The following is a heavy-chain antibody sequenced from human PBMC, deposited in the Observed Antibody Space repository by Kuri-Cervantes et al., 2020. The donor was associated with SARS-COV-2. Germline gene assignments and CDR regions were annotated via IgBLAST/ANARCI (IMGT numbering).Heavy chain of an antibody. J-gene: IGHJ4*02. CDR3: ARGTNLGDSSGYWLHLFDY. Sequence: ESLKISCDASGFTFSNTWMTWVRQGPGKGLEWIGSIYHSGSTYYNPSLKSRVTISIDTSKNQFSLKLSSVTAEDTAVYYCARGTNLGDSSGYWLHLFDYWGQGTLVTVSS. V-gene: IGHV4-38-2*01. D-gene: IGHD3-22*01. CDR1: GFTFSNTW. CDR2: IYHSGST.